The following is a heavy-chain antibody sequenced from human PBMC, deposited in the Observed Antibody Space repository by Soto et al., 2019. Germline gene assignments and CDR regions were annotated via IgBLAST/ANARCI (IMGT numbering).Heavy chain of an antibody. V-gene: IGHV1-69*13. CDR2: IIPIFGTA. Sequence: GASVKVSCKASGGTFSSYAISWVRQAPGQGLEWMGGIIPIFGTANYAQKFQGRVTITADESTSTAYMELSSLRSEDTAVYYCTRPLYYYGSGSQKTRYYYGMDVWGQGTTVTVSS. CDR1: GGTFSSYA. CDR3: TRPLYYYGSGSQKTRYYYGMDV. D-gene: IGHD3-10*01. J-gene: IGHJ6*02.